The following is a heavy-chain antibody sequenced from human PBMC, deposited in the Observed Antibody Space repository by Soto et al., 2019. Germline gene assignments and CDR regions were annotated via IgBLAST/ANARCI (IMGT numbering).Heavy chain of an antibody. V-gene: IGHV1-18*01. D-gene: IGHD3-10*01. CDR2: INVYNGNT. CDR3: ARDPLSFSGSSDYGMDV. CDR1: GYTFTNYG. Sequence: QVQLVQSGAEVKKPGASVKVSCKASGYTFTNYGINWVRQAPGQGLEWMGWINVYNGNTNYAQSLQGRVTMTTGAAPNTPYMGLKGMRSADTAVYYCARDPLSFSGSSDYGMDVWGQGTTVTVSS. J-gene: IGHJ6*02.